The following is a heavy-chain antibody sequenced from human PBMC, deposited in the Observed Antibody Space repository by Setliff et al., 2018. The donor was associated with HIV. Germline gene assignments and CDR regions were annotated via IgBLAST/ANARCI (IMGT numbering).Heavy chain of an antibody. D-gene: IGHD6-19*01. CDR2: VTHSGST. CDR1: GGSISSGSYY. CDR3: ARGRKKTLAVSGTRYFDF. V-gene: IGHV4-39*07. J-gene: IGHJ4*02. Sequence: SETLSLTCTVSGGSISSGSYYWSWIRQSPGKGLEWIGEVTHSGSTTYDPSLKSRITISVDTSKNQFSLKLTSVTAADTGVYYCARGRKKTLAVSGTRYFDFWGQGTLVTVSS.